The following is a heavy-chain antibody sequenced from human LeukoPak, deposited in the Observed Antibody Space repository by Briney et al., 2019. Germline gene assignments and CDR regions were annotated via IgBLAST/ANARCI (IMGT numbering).Heavy chain of an antibody. V-gene: IGHV3-30*18. CDR1: GFTFSSYG. Sequence: GGSLRLSCAASGFTFSSYGMHWVRQAPGKGREWVAATSYDGSNRHYADSVKGRFTISRDNSKNTLYLQIKSLRDEDTSVYQCGKRGHFYGSSAPYYIDYWGQGILVTVSS. D-gene: IGHD3-10*01. CDR3: GKRGHFYGSSAPYYIDY. J-gene: IGHJ4*02. CDR2: TSYDGSNR.